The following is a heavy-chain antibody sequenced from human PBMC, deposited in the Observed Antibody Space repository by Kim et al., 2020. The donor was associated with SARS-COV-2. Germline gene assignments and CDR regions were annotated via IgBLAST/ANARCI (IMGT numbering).Heavy chain of an antibody. D-gene: IGHD3-3*01. V-gene: IGHV1-69*04. Sequence: AQKFQGRVTITADKSTSTAYMELSSLRSEDTAVYYCARALEMATNGYFDYWGQGTLVTVSS. CDR3: ARALEMATNGYFDY. J-gene: IGHJ4*02.